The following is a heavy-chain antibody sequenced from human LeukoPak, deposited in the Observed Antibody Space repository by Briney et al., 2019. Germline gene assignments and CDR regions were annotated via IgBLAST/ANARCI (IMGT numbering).Heavy chain of an antibody. CDR1: GDSISSGDYY. J-gene: IGHJ3*02. Sequence: PSETLSLTCTVSGDSISSGDYYWSWIRQPAGKGLEWIGRISSSGSTNYNPSLKSRVTISVDTSKNQFSLKLSSVTAADTAVYFCARGPYSYDSSGAFNIWGQGTMVTVSS. V-gene: IGHV4-61*02. D-gene: IGHD3-22*01. CDR3: ARGPYSYDSSGAFNI. CDR2: ISSSGST.